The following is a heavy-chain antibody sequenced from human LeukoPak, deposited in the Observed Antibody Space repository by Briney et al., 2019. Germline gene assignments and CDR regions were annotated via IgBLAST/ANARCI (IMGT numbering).Heavy chain of an antibody. CDR3: VRHVSSGWDYYNGLDD. CDR2: IYYPEST. Sequence: PSETLSLTCKVSGGSIGSSGFYWGWIRQPPGKGLEWIGSIYYPESTHYNPSLESRVTISVDTSKYQVSLTLSSVTATDTAVYYCVRHVSSGWDYYNGLDDWGQGTTVTVSS. CDR1: GGSIGSSGFY. D-gene: IGHD6-19*01. J-gene: IGHJ6*02. V-gene: IGHV4-39*01.